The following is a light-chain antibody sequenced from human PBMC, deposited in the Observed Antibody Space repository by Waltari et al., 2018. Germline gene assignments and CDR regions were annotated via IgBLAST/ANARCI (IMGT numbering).Light chain of an antibody. CDR1: QSGSSN. Sequence: EIVMTQSPATLSVSPGERATLSCRARQSGSSNLAWYQQKPGQAPRLLIYCASTTATGIPARFIGSGSGTEFTLTISSLQSEDFAVYYCQQYNNWPPWTFRQGTKVEIK. J-gene: IGKJ1*01. V-gene: IGKV3-15*01. CDR2: CAS. CDR3: QQYNNWPPWT.